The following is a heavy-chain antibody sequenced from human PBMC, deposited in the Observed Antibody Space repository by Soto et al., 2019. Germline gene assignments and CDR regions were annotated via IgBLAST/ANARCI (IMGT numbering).Heavy chain of an antibody. CDR1: GYTFTSYD. CDR2: MNPNSGNT. Sequence: APLKVSCKASGYTFTSYDINWVRKATGQGLEWMGWMNPNSGNTGYAQKFQGRVTMTRNTSISTAYMELSSLRSEDTAVYYCASPLSWGSRSWDYYYMDVWGKGTTVTVSS. D-gene: IGHD3-16*01. CDR3: ASPLSWGSRSWDYYYMDV. J-gene: IGHJ6*03. V-gene: IGHV1-8*01.